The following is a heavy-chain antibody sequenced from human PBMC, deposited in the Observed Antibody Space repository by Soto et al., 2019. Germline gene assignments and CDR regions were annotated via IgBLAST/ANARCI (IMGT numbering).Heavy chain of an antibody. J-gene: IGHJ4*02. CDR2: IYYSGST. V-gene: IGHV4-39*01. CDR3: ATRTSSSSFIRDYFDY. D-gene: IGHD6-6*01. CDR1: GGSISSSSYY. Sequence: SETLSLTCTVSGGSISSSSYYWGWIRQPPGKGLEWIGSIYYSGSTYYNPSLKSRVTISVDTSKNQFSLKLSSVTAADTAVYYCATRTSSSSFIRDYFDYWGQGTLVTVSS.